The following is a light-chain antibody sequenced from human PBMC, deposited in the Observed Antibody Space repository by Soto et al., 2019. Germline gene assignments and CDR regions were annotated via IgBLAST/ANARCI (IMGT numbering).Light chain of an antibody. V-gene: IGKV1-5*01. Sequence: DIQMTQSPSTLSASVGDRVTITCRASQSISSWLAWYQQKPGEGPKLLIYDAPSLESGVPSRFSGSGSGTEFTLTISSLQPDDFATYYCQQYNSYSWTFGQGTKVDIK. CDR3: QQYNSYSWT. CDR2: DAP. J-gene: IGKJ1*01. CDR1: QSISSW.